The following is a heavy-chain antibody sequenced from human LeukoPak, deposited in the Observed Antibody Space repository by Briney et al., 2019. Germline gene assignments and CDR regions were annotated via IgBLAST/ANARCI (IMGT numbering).Heavy chain of an antibody. V-gene: IGHV4-34*01. Sequence: SETLRLTCAVYDGSFSGYHWSWIRQPPGKGLEWIGEIDHSGSTNYNPSLKSRVTISIDTSRNQFSLKLSSVTAADTGVYYCARYGVWAFDICGHGTMVTVSS. CDR3: ARYGVWAFDI. CDR2: IDHSGST. D-gene: IGHD2-8*01. J-gene: IGHJ3*02. CDR1: DGSFSGYH.